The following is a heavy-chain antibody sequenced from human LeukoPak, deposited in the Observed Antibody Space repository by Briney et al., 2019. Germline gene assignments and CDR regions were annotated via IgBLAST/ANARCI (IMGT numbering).Heavy chain of an antibody. CDR2: MNPNSGNT. Sequence: ASVKVSCKASGYTFTSYDINWVRQATGHGLEWMGWMNPNSGNTGYAQKFQGRVTMTRNTSISTAYMELSSLRSEDTAAYYCARVYYDFWSGYFLVDPWGQGTLVTVSS. J-gene: IGHJ5*02. D-gene: IGHD3-3*01. CDR3: ARVYYDFWSGYFLVDP. CDR1: GYTFTSYD. V-gene: IGHV1-8*01.